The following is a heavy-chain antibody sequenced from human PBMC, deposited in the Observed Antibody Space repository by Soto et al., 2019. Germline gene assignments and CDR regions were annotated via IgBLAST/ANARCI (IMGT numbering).Heavy chain of an antibody. Sequence: ASVKVSCKASGYTFSSYDINWVRQATGQGLEWMGWTNPNSGNTGYAQKFQGRVTMTRNTSTSTAYMELSSLRSEDTAVYYCAKDRRLYGDPFDYWGQGTLVTVSS. J-gene: IGHJ4*02. CDR3: AKDRRLYGDPFDY. CDR2: TNPNSGNT. V-gene: IGHV1-8*01. D-gene: IGHD4-17*01. CDR1: GYTFSSYD.